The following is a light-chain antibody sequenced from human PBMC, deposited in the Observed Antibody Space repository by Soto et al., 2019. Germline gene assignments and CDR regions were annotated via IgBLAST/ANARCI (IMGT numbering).Light chain of an antibody. CDR2: KVF. V-gene: IGKV2-30*01. CDR3: MQRIEFPPIT. Sequence: DVVMTQSPLSLPVTLGQSASISCTSSQSLVYADGNTYLNWLQQRPGQSPRRLIYKVFNRDSGVPDRFSGSGSGTDFTLKISRVEAEDVGVYYCMQRIEFPPITFGQGTRLEIK. J-gene: IGKJ5*01. CDR1: QSLVYADGNTY.